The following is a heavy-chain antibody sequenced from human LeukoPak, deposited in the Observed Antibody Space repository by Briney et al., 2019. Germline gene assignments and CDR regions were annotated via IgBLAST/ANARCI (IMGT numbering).Heavy chain of an antibody. Sequence: VASVKVSCKAAGYTFTNYGVTWVRQAPGQGLEWVGWISAHNGNTNYVQKLQDRVTMTTDTSTTTAYLELRNLRSDDTAVYYCARDSASTSFPPAYDYWGQGTVVAVSS. CDR2: ISAHNGNT. J-gene: IGHJ4*02. V-gene: IGHV1-18*04. CDR3: ARDSASTSFPPAYDY. D-gene: IGHD3-16*01. CDR1: GYTFTNYG.